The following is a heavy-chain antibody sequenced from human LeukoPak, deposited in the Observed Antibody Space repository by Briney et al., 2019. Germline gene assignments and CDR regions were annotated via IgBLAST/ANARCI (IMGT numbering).Heavy chain of an antibody. CDR2: ISSSSSYI. CDR1: GFTFSSYS. Sequence: PGGSLRLSCAASGFTFSSYSMNWVRQAPGKGLEWVSSISSSSSYIYYAASVKGRLTIYRDNAKNSLYLQMNSLRAEDTAVYYCARDRDIVVVPAARGSWFDPWGQGTLVTVSS. J-gene: IGHJ5*02. CDR3: ARDRDIVVVPAARGSWFDP. D-gene: IGHD2-2*01. V-gene: IGHV3-21*01.